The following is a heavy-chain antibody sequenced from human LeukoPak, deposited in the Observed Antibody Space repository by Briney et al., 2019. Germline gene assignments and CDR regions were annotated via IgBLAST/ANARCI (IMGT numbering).Heavy chain of an antibody. CDR1: GFTFSSYG. Sequence: PGGSLRLSCAASGFTFSSYGMHWVRQAPGKGLEWVAFIRYDGSNKYYADSVKGRFTISRDNSKNTLYLQMNRLRAEDTAVYYCAKDHDYGDYVNEFLDYWGQGTLVTVSS. CDR3: AKDHDYGDYVNEFLDY. J-gene: IGHJ4*02. CDR2: IRYDGSNK. V-gene: IGHV3-30*02. D-gene: IGHD4-17*01.